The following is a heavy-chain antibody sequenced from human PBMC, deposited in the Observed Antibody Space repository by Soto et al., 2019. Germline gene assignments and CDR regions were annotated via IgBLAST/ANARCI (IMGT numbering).Heavy chain of an antibody. CDR2: IIPILGIA. V-gene: IGHV1-69*02. Sequence: GASVKVSCKASGGTFSSYTISWVRQAPGQGLEWMGRIIPILGIANYAQKFQGRVTITADKSTSTAYMELSSLRSEDTAVYYCARVYSSSWPYYYYGMDVWGQGTTVTVSS. CDR3: ARVYSSSWPYYYYGMDV. J-gene: IGHJ6*02. CDR1: GGTFSSYT. D-gene: IGHD6-13*01.